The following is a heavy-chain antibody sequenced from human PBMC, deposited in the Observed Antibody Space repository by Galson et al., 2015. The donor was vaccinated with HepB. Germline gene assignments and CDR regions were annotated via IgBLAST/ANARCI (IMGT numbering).Heavy chain of an antibody. CDR2: INPSRGNT. D-gene: IGHD2-2*01. CDR3: AREYSISYRKGRGTFDY. CDR1: GYPLTTYY. Sequence: SVKVSCKASGYPLTTYYMHWVRQAPGQGPEWMGMINPSRGNTIYAQNFQGRVTMTRDTSTNTVYMELSSLTSEDTAFYYCAREYSISYRKGRGTFDYWGQASLVTVSS. J-gene: IGHJ4*02. V-gene: IGHV1-46*01.